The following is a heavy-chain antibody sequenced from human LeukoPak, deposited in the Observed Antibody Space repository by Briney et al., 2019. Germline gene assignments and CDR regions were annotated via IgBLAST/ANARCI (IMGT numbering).Heavy chain of an antibody. CDR3: ARNSFANQWLVLGY. V-gene: IGHV3-21*01. Sequence: GGSLRLSCAASGFTFSSYAMSWVRQAPGKGLEWVSSISSSSSYIYYADSVKGRFTISRDNAKNSLYLQMNSLRAEDTAVYYCARNSFANQWLVLGYWGQGTLVTVSS. D-gene: IGHD6-19*01. CDR1: GFTFSSYA. CDR2: ISSSSSYI. J-gene: IGHJ4*02.